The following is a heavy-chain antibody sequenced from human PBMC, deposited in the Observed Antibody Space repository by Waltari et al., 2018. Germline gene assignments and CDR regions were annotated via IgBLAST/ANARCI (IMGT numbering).Heavy chain of an antibody. Sequence: QVQLQESGPGLVKLSETLSLTCTVSGGSISSYYCSWIRQPPGKGLEWIGYIYYSGSTNYNPSLKSRVTISVDTSKNQFSLKLSSVTAADTAVYYCASESVYYYYMDVWGKGTTVTVSS. CDR3: ASESVYYYYMDV. J-gene: IGHJ6*03. CDR2: IYYSGST. CDR1: GGSISSYY. V-gene: IGHV4-59*12.